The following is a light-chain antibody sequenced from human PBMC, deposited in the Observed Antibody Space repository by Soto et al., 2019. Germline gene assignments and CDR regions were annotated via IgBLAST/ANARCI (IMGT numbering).Light chain of an antibody. Sequence: QAVVTQPPSVSGAPGQRVTISCTGRSSNIWAGYDVHWYQQLPGSAPKLLIYGNSNRPSGVPDRFSGSKSGTSASLAITGLQAEDEADYYCQSYDSSLSGSVVFGGGTKLTVL. J-gene: IGLJ2*01. CDR3: QSYDSSLSGSVV. V-gene: IGLV1-40*01. CDR1: SSNIWAGYD. CDR2: GNS.